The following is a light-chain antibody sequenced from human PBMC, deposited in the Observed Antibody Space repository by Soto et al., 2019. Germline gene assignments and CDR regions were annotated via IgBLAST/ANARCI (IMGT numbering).Light chain of an antibody. CDR3: AAWDDSLNGVV. CDR1: SSHIVRSA. V-gene: IGLV1-44*01. CDR2: SNN. J-gene: IGLJ2*01. Sequence: QSVLTQPPSASGTPGQRVTISCSGGSSHIVRSAVNWYQHLPGTEPKLLIESNNQRPSGVPDPFSGSKSGTSASLAISGLQSEDEADYYCAAWDDSLNGVVFGGGTKLTVL.